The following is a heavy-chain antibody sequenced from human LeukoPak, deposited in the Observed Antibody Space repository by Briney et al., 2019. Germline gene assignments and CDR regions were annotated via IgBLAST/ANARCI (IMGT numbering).Heavy chain of an antibody. J-gene: IGHJ4*02. V-gene: IGHV1-18*01. CDR3: ARGPRNDYGDSLDY. D-gene: IGHD4-17*01. Sequence: GASVKVSCKASGYTFTSYGISWVRQAPGQGLEWMGWISAYNGNTNYAQKLQGRVTMTRDTSTSTVYMELSSLRSEDTAVYYCARGPRNDYGDSLDYWGQGTLVTVSS. CDR1: GYTFTSYG. CDR2: ISAYNGNT.